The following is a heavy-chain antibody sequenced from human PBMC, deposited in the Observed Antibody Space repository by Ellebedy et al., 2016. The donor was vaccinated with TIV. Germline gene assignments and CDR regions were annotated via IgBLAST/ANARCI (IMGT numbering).Heavy chain of an antibody. D-gene: IGHD3-16*01. CDR1: GFTFSGFA. Sequence: GESLKISCVASGFTFSGFAMHWVRQTPGRGLEYVSGITSNGVTTYYANSVRGRFTISRDNSENTLYLQMNSLRADDTAVYYCAKTRVPLDGVFGDLWDTWGRGTLVTVSS. CDR3: AKTRVPLDGVFGDLWDT. V-gene: IGHV3-64*04. J-gene: IGHJ5*02. CDR2: ITSNGVTT.